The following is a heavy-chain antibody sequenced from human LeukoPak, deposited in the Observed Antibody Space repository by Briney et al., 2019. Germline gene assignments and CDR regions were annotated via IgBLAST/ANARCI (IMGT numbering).Heavy chain of an antibody. CDR2: ISTSSSYI. CDR3: AKDLIGVVVVPAAIFDY. J-gene: IGHJ4*02. V-gene: IGHV3-21*04. CDR1: GFTFNTYT. Sequence: GGSLRLSCAASGFTFNTYTMNWVRQAPGKGLEWVSSISTSSSYIYYADSVKGRFTISRDNSKNTLYLQMNSLRAEDTAVYYCAKDLIGVVVVPAAIFDYWGQGTLVTVSS. D-gene: IGHD2-2*01.